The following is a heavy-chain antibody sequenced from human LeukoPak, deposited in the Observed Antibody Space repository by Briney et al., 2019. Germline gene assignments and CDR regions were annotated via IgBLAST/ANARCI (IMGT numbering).Heavy chain of an antibody. CDR3: AKDVVPDSGWDLDY. V-gene: IGHV3-23*01. CDR2: IYPRGDST. D-gene: IGHD6-19*01. CDR1: GFTFSTYS. J-gene: IGHJ4*02. Sequence: GGSLRLSCAASGFTFSTYSMTWVRQGPGKGLEWVSSIYPRGDSTFYADSVKGRFTISRDNSKNTLYLQMSSLRTEDTAIYYCAKDVVPDSGWDLDYWGQGTLATVSS.